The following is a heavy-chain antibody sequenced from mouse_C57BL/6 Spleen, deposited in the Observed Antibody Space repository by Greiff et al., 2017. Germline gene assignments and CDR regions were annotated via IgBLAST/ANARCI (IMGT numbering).Heavy chain of an antibody. CDR3: ARGIYYDYDFDY. Sequence: QVQLQQSGAELVRPGASVKLSCKASGYTFTDYYINWVKQRPGQGLEWIARIYPGSGNTYYNEKFKGKATLTAEKSASTAYMQLSSLTSEDSAVYFCARGIYYDYDFDYWGQGTTLTVSS. J-gene: IGHJ2*01. V-gene: IGHV1-76*01. CDR2: IYPGSGNT. D-gene: IGHD2-4*01. CDR1: GYTFTDYY.